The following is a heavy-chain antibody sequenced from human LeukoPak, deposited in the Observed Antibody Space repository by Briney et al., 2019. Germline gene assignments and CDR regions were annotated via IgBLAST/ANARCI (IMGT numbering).Heavy chain of an antibody. V-gene: IGHV3-7*01. CDR3: ARTARRDVFDI. J-gene: IGHJ3*02. CDR2: IRQEGSEK. CDR1: GFTFSSYW. Sequence: AGGSLRLSCAASGFTFSSYWMSWVRQAPGKGLEGVANIRQEGSEKYYVDSVKGRFTISRDNAKNSLYLQMNSLRADDTAVYYCARTARRDVFDIWGQGTMVTVSS.